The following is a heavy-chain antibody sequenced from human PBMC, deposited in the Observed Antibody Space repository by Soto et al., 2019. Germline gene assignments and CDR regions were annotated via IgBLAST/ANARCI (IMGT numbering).Heavy chain of an antibody. V-gene: IGHV1-46*01. CDR3: ARQLGYYDSSGSPNWFDP. CDR1: GYTFTSYY. Sequence: GASVKVSCKASGYTFTSYYMHWVRQAPGQGLERIGIINPSGGSTSYAQKFQGRVTMTRDTSTSTVYMELSSLRSEDTAVYYCARQLGYYDSSGSPNWFDPWGQGTLVTV. CDR2: INPSGGST. D-gene: IGHD3-22*01. J-gene: IGHJ5*02.